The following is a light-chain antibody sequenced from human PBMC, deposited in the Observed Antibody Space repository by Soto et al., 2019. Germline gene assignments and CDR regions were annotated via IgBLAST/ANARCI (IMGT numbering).Light chain of an antibody. Sequence: VLTECPATFSLSPGERATGFCMAIQIGSTYVAPSQQTPGQAHRLLIYDASNSATRIPARFSGSGSGTALTLTISILAPEDFAVYYCQHRSNWSPVTFGRGTKVDIK. CDR3: QHRSNWSPVT. V-gene: IGKV3-11*01. CDR2: DAS. CDR1: QIGSTY. J-gene: IGKJ4*01.